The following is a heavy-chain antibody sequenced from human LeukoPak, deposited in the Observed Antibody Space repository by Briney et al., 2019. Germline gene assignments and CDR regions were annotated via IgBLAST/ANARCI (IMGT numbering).Heavy chain of an antibody. V-gene: IGHV4-61*02. CDR1: GGSISSGSYY. Sequence: PSQTLSLTCTVSGGSISSGSYYWSWIRQPAGKGLEWIGRIYTSGSTNYNPSLKSRVTISVDTSKNQFSLKLSSVTAADTAVCYCARDYYDSSIWGQGTMVTVSS. CDR3: ARDYYDSSI. J-gene: IGHJ3*02. CDR2: IYTSGST. D-gene: IGHD3-22*01.